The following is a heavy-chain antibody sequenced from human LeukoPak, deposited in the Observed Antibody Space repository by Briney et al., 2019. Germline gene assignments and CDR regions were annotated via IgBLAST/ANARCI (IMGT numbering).Heavy chain of an antibody. CDR3: AREDAQEGTNAFDI. CDR2: IYSGGST. CDR1: GFTVSSND. D-gene: IGHD2-2*01. V-gene: IGHV3-53*01. J-gene: IGHJ3*02. Sequence: GGSLRLSCAASGFTVSSNDMSWVRQAPGKGLECISVIYSGGSTDYADSVKGRLTISRDNSKNTLYLQMNSLRAEDTAVYYCAREDAQEGTNAFDIWGQGTLVTVSS.